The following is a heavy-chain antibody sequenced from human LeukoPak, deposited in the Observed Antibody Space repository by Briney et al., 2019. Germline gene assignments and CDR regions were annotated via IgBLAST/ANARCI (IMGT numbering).Heavy chain of an antibody. D-gene: IGHD3-10*01. CDR1: GDSISSSNYY. CDR2: IYYSGNT. CDR3: ASPPAHMGWFWFDP. J-gene: IGHJ5*02. Sequence: SETLSLTCTVSGDSISSSNYYWTWIRQPPGKGLEWIGYIYYSGNTYYNPSLKSRFIISIDRSKNQFSLKLSSVTAADTAVYYCASPPAHMGWFWFDPWGQGTLVTVSS. V-gene: IGHV4-30-4*08.